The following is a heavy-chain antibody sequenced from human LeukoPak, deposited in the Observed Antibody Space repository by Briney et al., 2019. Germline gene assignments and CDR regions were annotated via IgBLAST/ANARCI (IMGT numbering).Heavy chain of an antibody. CDR3: ARGVYYDFWSGYSSYMDV. V-gene: IGHV1-8*01. Sequence: ASVKVSCKASGYTFTSYDINWVRQATGQGLEWMGWMNPNSGNTGYARKFQGRVTITRNTSISTAYMELSSLRSEDTAVYYCARGVYYDFWSGYSSYMDVWGKGTTVTVSS. CDR1: GYTFTSYD. J-gene: IGHJ6*03. D-gene: IGHD3-3*01. CDR2: MNPNSGNT.